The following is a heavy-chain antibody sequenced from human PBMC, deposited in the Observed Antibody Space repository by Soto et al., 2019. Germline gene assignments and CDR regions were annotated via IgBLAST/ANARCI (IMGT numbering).Heavy chain of an antibody. Sequence: GGSLRLSCAASGFTFSSYGMHWVRQAPGKGLEWVAVISYDGSNKYYADSVKGRFTISRDNSKNTLYLQMNSLRAEDTAVYYCASSWADSGGAFDIWGQGTMVTVSS. J-gene: IGHJ3*02. CDR1: GFTFSSYG. CDR3: ASSWADSGGAFDI. CDR2: ISYDGSNK. D-gene: IGHD2-8*02. V-gene: IGHV3-30*03.